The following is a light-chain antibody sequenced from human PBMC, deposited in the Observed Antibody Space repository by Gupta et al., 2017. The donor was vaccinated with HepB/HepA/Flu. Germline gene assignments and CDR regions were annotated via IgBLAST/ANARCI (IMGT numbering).Light chain of an antibody. V-gene: IGLV3-1*01. Sequence: SSELTQPPSVSVSPGQTASITCSGDKLGDKYACWYQQKPGQSPVLVTYKDSKRPSGIPERFSGSNSGNTATLTISGTQARDEADYYCQAWDSSIVVFGGGTKLTVL. J-gene: IGLJ2*01. CDR1: KLGDKY. CDR2: KDS. CDR3: QAWDSSIVV.